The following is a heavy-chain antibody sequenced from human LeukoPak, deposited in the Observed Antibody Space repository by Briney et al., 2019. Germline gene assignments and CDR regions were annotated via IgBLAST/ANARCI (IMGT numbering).Heavy chain of an antibody. V-gene: IGHV1-46*01. J-gene: IGHJ6*02. CDR1: GYTFTSYY. Sequence: ASVKVSCKASGYTFTSYYMHWVRQAPGQGLEWMGIINPSGSSTSYAQKFQGRVTMTRDTSTSTVYMELSSLRSEDTAVYYCARDLDVVVTAIRYYGMDVWGQGTTATVSS. D-gene: IGHD2-21*02. CDR2: INPSGSST. CDR3: ARDLDVVVTAIRYYGMDV.